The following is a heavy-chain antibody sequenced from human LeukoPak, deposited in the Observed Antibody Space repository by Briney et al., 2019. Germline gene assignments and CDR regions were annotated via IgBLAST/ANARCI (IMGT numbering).Heavy chain of an antibody. D-gene: IGHD5-18*01. CDR3: ARGGYRYDYYYYIDV. CDR2: IKQDGSEK. J-gene: IGHJ6*03. CDR1: GFTFSSYW. Sequence: GGSLRLSCAASGFTFSSYWMSWVRQAPAKGLEWVANIKQDGSEKYYVDSVKGRFTISRDNAKNSLYLQMNSLRAEDTAVYYCARGGYRYDYYYYIDVWGKGTTVTVSS. V-gene: IGHV3-7*01.